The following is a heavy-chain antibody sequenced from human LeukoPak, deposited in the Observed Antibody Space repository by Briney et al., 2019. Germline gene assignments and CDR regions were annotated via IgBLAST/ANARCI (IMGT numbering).Heavy chain of an antibody. Sequence: GGSLRLSCAASGFTFSSYAMSWFRQAPGKGLEWASAISGSGGSTYYADSVKGRFTISRDNSKNTLYLQMNSLRAEDTAVYYCAKDSRPHARLLNNWFDPWGQGTLVTVSS. CDR1: GFTFSSYA. D-gene: IGHD2-15*01. CDR2: ISGSGGST. CDR3: AKDSRPHARLLNNWFDP. V-gene: IGHV3-23*01. J-gene: IGHJ5*02.